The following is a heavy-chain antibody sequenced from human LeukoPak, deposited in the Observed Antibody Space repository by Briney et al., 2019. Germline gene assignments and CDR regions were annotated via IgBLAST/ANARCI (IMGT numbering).Heavy chain of an antibody. Sequence: GGSLRLSCAASGFTFSTFPMSWVRQAPGKGLDWVSTLSGSGTNTYYADSVKGWFTISRDNSENTLYLQMNSLRADDTAVYYCAKDMGLVLSTVAPFDNWGQGTLVTVSS. V-gene: IGHV3-23*01. J-gene: IGHJ4*02. CDR1: GFTFSTFP. CDR2: LSGSGTNT. D-gene: IGHD4/OR15-4a*01. CDR3: AKDMGLVLSTVAPFDN.